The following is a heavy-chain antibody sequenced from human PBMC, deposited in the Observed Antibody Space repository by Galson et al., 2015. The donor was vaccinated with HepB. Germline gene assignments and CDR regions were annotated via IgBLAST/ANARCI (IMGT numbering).Heavy chain of an antibody. CDR2: ISSSSSYI. V-gene: IGHV3-21*01. CDR1: GFTFSSYS. CDR3: ARDLTGDRGYV. J-gene: IGHJ6*02. D-gene: IGHD7-27*01. Sequence: SLRLSCAASGFTFSSYSMNWVRQAPGKGLEWVSSISSSSSYIYYADSVKGRFTISRDNAKNSLYLQMNSLRAEDTAVYYCARDLTGDRGYVWGQGTTVTVSS.